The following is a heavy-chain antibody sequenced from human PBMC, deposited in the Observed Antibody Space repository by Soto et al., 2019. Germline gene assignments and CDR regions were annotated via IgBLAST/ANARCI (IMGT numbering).Heavy chain of an antibody. D-gene: IGHD3-22*01. J-gene: IGHJ4*02. V-gene: IGHV3-11*01. CDR1: GFTFSDYY. CDR2: FSNSGSTM. Sequence: GGSLRLSCAASGFTFSDYYMSWIRQAPGKGLEWVSYFSNSGSTMFYADSVKGRFTISRDNAKNSVYLHMHSLRAEDTAVYYCARDAGSGDHDSRPPYAFDYWGPGTLVTVSS. CDR3: ARDAGSGDHDSRPPYAFDY.